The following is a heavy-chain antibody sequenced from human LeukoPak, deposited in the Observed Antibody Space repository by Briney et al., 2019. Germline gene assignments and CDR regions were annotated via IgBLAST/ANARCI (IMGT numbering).Heavy chain of an antibody. CDR1: GGTFSNYI. Sequence: SVKVSCKATGGTFSNYIVGWVRQVPGQGPEWMGRIIPILGTAKSAQKFQGRVTFTADKTLTTTYMELSSLTSDDTAVYYCARASELTNSSWYVPPFDSWGQGTLVTVSS. CDR3: ARASELTNSSWYVPPFDS. J-gene: IGHJ4*02. V-gene: IGHV1-69*08. D-gene: IGHD6-13*01. CDR2: IIPILGTA.